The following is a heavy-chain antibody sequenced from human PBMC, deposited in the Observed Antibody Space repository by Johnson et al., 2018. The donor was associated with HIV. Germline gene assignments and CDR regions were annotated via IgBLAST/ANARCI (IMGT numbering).Heavy chain of an antibody. V-gene: IGHV3-64D*06. CDR1: GFTFSSYA. CDR2: ISSNGGST. Sequence: VQLVESGGGLVQPGGSLRLSCAASGFTFSSYAMHWVRQAPGKGLEYVSAISSNGGSTYYADSVKGRFTISRDNSKNTLYLQMSSLKAEDTAVYYCVKDRGSPGIPAACDIWGPGTKVTVSS. J-gene: IGHJ3*02. CDR3: VKDRGSPGIPAACDI. D-gene: IGHD3-10*01.